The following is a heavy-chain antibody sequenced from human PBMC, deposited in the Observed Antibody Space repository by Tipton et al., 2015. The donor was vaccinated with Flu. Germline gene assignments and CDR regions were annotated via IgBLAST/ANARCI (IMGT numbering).Heavy chain of an antibody. D-gene: IGHD2-15*01. CDR3: VKEGGYCSGDACYRFFHY. Sequence: SLRLSCAASGFIFTSYAMNGVRQAPGKGLEWVSGVSGRGDRTFYADSVKGRFTISRDNSKNAVFLEMRSLTADDTATYYCVKEGGYCSGDACYRFFHYWGQGTLVTVSS. J-gene: IGHJ4*02. CDR2: VSGRGDRT. V-gene: IGHV3-23*01. CDR1: GFIFTSYA.